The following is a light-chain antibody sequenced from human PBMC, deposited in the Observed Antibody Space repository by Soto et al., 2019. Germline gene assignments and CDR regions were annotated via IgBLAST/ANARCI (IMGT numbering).Light chain of an antibody. J-gene: IGKJ1*01. Sequence: DIQMTQSPSTLSASIGDRVTITCRASQSISSSLAWYQQKPGKAPKLLIYKASSLESGVPSRFSGSAYGTEVTPTISTLQPVDFATYDCHQYNSYSRIIGQGTKV. CDR1: QSISSS. CDR2: KAS. V-gene: IGKV1-5*03. CDR3: HQYNSYSRI.